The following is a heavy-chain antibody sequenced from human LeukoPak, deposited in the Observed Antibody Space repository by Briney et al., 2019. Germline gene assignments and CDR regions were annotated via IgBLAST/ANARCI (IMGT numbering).Heavy chain of an antibody. J-gene: IGHJ4*02. Sequence: GWSLRLSCAASGFTFSSYAMSWVRQAPGKGLEWVSAISGSGGSTYHADSVKGRFTISRDNSKNTLYLQMNSLRAEDTAVYYCARIMEWLLKGWGQGTLVTVSS. CDR1: GFTFSSYA. CDR2: ISGSGGST. V-gene: IGHV3-23*01. D-gene: IGHD3-3*01. CDR3: ARIMEWLLKG.